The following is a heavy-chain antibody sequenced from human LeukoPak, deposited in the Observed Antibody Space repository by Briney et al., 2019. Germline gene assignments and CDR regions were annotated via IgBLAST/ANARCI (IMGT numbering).Heavy chain of an antibody. J-gene: IGHJ3*02. CDR3: ARDLPGEVVTVTTIDI. Sequence: GGSLRLSCAASGFTVNSDYMSWVRQAPGKGLEWVSVIYSDGNTFYADSVKGRFTISRDNSKNTLYLQMNSLRAEDTAVYYCARDLPGEVVTVTTIDIWGQGTMVTVSS. CDR1: GFTVNSDY. V-gene: IGHV3-66*01. D-gene: IGHD4-11*01. CDR2: IYSDGNT.